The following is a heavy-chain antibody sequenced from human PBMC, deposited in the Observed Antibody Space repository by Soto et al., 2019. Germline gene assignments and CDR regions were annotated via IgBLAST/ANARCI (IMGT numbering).Heavy chain of an antibody. Sequence: GASVKASCKAPGYTIAGNYIPWGRPAPGQGLEWMGIINPSGGSTSYAQKFQGRVTMTRDTSTSTVYMELSSLRSEDTAVYYCARVYFGYYGYHRHHQDVRSRGSTVTGSS. V-gene: IGHV1-46*03. CDR2: INPSGGST. CDR1: GYTIAGNY. CDR3: ARVYFGYYGYHRHHQDV. J-gene: IGHJ6*04. D-gene: IGHD4-17*01.